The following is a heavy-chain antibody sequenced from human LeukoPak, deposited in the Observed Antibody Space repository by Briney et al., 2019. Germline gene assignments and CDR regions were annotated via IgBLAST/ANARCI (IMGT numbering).Heavy chain of an antibody. Sequence: PGGSLRLSCAASEFTFSKYWMLWVRQAPGKGLESVSRINTDGTVTTYADSVKGRFTVSRDNADNTMFLQMNSVRDEATAVYYCATKQWLAPPPDSWGQGTPVTVSS. CDR2: INTDGTVT. CDR1: EFTFSKYW. J-gene: IGHJ4*02. V-gene: IGHV3-74*01. CDR3: ATKQWLAPPPDS. D-gene: IGHD6-19*01.